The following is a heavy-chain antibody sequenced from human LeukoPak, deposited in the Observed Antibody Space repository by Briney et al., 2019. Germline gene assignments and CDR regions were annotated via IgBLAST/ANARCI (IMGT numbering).Heavy chain of an antibody. CDR2: ISSSSSYT. D-gene: IGHD3-10*01. CDR1: GFTFSDYY. J-gene: IGHJ5*02. Sequence: GGSLRLSCAASGFTFSDYYMSWVRQAPGKGLEWVSYISSSSSYTNYADSVKGRFTISRDNAKNSLYLQMNSLRAEDTAVYYCARPRGSGSYYDNWFDPGAREPWSPSPQ. V-gene: IGHV3-11*06. CDR3: ARPRGSGSYYDNWFDP.